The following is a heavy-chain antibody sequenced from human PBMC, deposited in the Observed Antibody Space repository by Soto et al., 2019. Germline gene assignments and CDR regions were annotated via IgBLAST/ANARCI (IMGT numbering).Heavy chain of an antibody. J-gene: IGHJ4*02. CDR3: ARDYYDSSGRPTIDY. CDR2: INHSGST. D-gene: IGHD3-22*01. Sequence: QVQLQQWGAGLLKPSETLSLTCAVYGGSFSGYYWSWIRQPPGKGLEWIGEINHSGSTNYNPSLKXRXTXXVATSKNQFSLKLSSVTAADTAVYYCARDYYDSSGRPTIDYWGQGTLVTVSS. CDR1: GGSFSGYY. V-gene: IGHV4-34*01.